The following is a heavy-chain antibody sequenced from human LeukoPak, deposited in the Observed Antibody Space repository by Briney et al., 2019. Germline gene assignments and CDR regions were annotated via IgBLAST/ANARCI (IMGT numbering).Heavy chain of an antibody. CDR1: GGSISSSSYY. Sequence: SETLSLTCTVSGGSISSSSYYWGWIRQPPGKGLEWIGSIYYSGSTYYNPSLKSRVTISVDTSKNQFSLKLSSVTAADTAVYYCARTSVSSGSYYDFWSGYSPYNWFDPWGQGTLVTVSS. V-gene: IGHV4-39*07. J-gene: IGHJ5*02. CDR2: IYYSGST. D-gene: IGHD3-3*01. CDR3: ARTSVSSGSYYDFWSGYSPYNWFDP.